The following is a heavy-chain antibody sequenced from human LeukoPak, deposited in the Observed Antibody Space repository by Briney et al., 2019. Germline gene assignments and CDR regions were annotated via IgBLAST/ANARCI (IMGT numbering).Heavy chain of an antibody. D-gene: IGHD6-19*01. J-gene: IGHJ4*02. CDR3: AKGGGWFYYFDY. Sequence: GGSLRLSCAASGFTFSSYSMNWVRQAPGKGLEWVSYISSSSSTIYYADSVKGRFTISRDNAKSSVYLQMNNLRAEDTALYYCAKGGGWFYYFDYWGQGTLVTVSS. CDR1: GFTFSSYS. V-gene: IGHV3-48*04. CDR2: ISSSSSTI.